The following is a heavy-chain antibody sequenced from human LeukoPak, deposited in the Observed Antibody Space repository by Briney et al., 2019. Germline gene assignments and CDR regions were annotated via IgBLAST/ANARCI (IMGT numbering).Heavy chain of an antibody. J-gene: IGHJ4*02. CDR1: GPTFSSYN. V-gene: IGHV3-21*01. D-gene: IGHD5-24*01. CDR2: ISSSSNNI. CDR3: ARGDGYNFFDY. Sequence: GGSLRLSCAASGPTFSSYNMNWVRQAPGKGLEWVSSISSSSNNIYYTDSVKGRFTISRDNAKNSLHLQMNSLRAEDAAVYYCARGDGYNFFDYWGQGTLVTVSS.